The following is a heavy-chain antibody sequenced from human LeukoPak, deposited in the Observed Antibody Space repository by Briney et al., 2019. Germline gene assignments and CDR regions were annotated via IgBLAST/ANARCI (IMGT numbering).Heavy chain of an antibody. CDR2: IYGTGST. CDR3: ARYDSRGSASTSFDY. J-gene: IGHJ4*02. Sequence: PSETLSLTCAVSGYSLGNYYYWGWLRQPPGEVLECIGRIYGTGSTSYNPSLMNRFTMSVDTSKNHFSLKLTSVTAADTAVYYCARYDSRGSASTSFDYWGQGILVTISS. CDR1: GYSLGNYYY. V-gene: IGHV4-38-2*01. D-gene: IGHD3-16*01.